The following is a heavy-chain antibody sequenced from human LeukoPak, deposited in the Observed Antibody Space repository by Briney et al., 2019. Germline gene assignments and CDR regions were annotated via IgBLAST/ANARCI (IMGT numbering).Heavy chain of an antibody. Sequence: GGSLRLSCAASGFTFSSYSMNWVRQAPGKGLECVSYISSSSSIIYYADSVKGRFTISRDNAKNSVYLQMSSLRAEDSAVYYCARDYEAAGGDYWGQGTLVTVSS. J-gene: IGHJ4*02. CDR2: ISSSSSII. D-gene: IGHD6-13*01. CDR3: ARDYEAAGGDY. CDR1: GFTFSSYS. V-gene: IGHV3-48*04.